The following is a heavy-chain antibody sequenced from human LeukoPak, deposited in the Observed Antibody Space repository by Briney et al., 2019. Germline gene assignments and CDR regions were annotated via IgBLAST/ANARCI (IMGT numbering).Heavy chain of an antibody. J-gene: IGHJ4*02. CDR3: AKDRRAGSYDY. Sequence: GGSLRLSCAASGFTFSSYAMNWVRQAPGKGLQWVSAISGSGSSTYYADSVKGRFTISRDNSKNTLYLQMNSLRAEDTAVYCAKDRRAGSYDYWGQGTLVTVSS. CDR2: ISGSGSST. D-gene: IGHD3-10*01. V-gene: IGHV3-23*01. CDR1: GFTFSSYA.